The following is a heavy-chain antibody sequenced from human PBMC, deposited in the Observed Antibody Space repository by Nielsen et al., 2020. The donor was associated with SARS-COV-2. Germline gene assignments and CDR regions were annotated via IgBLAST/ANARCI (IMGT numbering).Heavy chain of an antibody. Sequence: LSLTCAASGFTFSSYSMNWVRQAPGKGLEWVSYISSSGSTIYYADSVKGRFTISRDNAKNSLYLQMNSLRAEDTAVYYCARVFCYYDSSGYSNDAFDIWGQGTMVTVSS. CDR3: ARVFCYYDSSGYSNDAFDI. D-gene: IGHD3-22*01. J-gene: IGHJ3*02. CDR1: GFTFSSYS. V-gene: IGHV3-48*04. CDR2: ISSSGSTI.